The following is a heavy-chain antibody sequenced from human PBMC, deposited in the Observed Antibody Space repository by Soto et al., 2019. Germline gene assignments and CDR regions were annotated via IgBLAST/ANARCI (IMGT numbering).Heavy chain of an antibody. V-gene: IGHV3-30-3*01. CDR2: ISFDGNNE. Sequence: QVQLVESGGGVVQPGRSLRLSCAGSGFTFSSYAMHWVRQAPGKGLEWVAVISFDGNNEYYADSVKGRFTISRDSSKNTLFLQMNSLRPEDTAVYYCARDWGRYVGSYYGMDVWGQGTTVTVSS. D-gene: IGHD3-10*01. J-gene: IGHJ6*02. CDR1: GFTFSSYA. CDR3: ARDWGRYVGSYYGMDV.